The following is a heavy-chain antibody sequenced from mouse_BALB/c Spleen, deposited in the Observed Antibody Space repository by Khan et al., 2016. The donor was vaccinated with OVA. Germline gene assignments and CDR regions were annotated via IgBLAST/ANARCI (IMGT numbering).Heavy chain of an antibody. D-gene: IGHD2-12*01. CDR3: ARDSSRYNYAMDY. V-gene: IGHV3-2*02. Sequence: EVQLQESGPGLVKPSQSLSLTCTVTGYSITSDYAWNWIRQFPGNKLEWMGYLSYSGSTNYNPALKSRFSITRDTSKNQFFLQLNSVTTEDTTTYYCARDSSRYNYAMDYWGQGTSVTVSS. CDR2: LSYSGST. CDR1: GYSITSDYA. J-gene: IGHJ4*01.